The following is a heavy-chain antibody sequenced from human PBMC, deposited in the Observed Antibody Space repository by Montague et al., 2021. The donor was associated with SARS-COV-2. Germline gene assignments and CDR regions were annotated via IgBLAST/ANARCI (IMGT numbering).Heavy chain of an antibody. CDR2: IYYSGST. D-gene: IGHD3-10*01. CDR1: GGSISSGGYY. V-gene: IGHV4-31*03. J-gene: IGHJ5*02. Sequence: TLSLTCTVSGGSISSGGYYWSWIRQHPGKGLEWIGYIYYSGSTYYXPSVKSRVTISVDTSKNQFSLKLSSVTAADTAVYYCARARRGSGSGSYFDILVNWFDPWGQGTLVTVSS. CDR3: ARARRGSGSGSYFDILVNWFDP.